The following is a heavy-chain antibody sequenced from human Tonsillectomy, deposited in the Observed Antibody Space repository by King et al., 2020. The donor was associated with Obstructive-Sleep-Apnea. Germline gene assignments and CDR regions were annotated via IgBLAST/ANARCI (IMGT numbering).Heavy chain of an antibody. J-gene: IGHJ4*02. Sequence: VQLQESGPGLVKPSETLSLICSVSGYYISSGYYWGWIRQPPGKGLEWIASLYHNGNTYYNPSLKSRVTISVDTSKNQFSLNLRFVTAADTAMYYCARAPPKTFDFWGEGTLVTVSS. CDR1: GYYISSGYY. V-gene: IGHV4-38-2*02. CDR2: LYHNGNT. CDR3: ARAPPKTFDF.